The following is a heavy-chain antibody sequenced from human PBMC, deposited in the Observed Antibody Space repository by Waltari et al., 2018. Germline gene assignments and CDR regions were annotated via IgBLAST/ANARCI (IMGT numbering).Heavy chain of an antibody. CDR3: ARGGRLPFFDF. J-gene: IGHJ4*02. CDR1: GYTFISYA. V-gene: IGHV1-3*04. CDR2: INTGNGDT. D-gene: IGHD2-15*01. Sequence: QVQFVQSGAELKKPGASVRLFCRTSGYTFISYAIHCVRQAPGQRLEWMGWINTGNGDTKYSQKFQGRVTISRDTFARTAYIDLSSLTSEDTAVYYCARGGRLPFFDFWGQGTLVTVSS.